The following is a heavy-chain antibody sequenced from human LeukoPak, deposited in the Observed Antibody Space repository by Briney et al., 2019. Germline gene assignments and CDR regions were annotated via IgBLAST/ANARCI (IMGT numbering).Heavy chain of an antibody. CDR1: GGSISIYY. Sequence: SETLSLTCTVSGGSISIYYWSWIRQPPGKGLEWIGYIYYTESTDYNPSLKSRVTISVDTSKNQFSLNLSSVTAADTAVYYCARVATDYSLYYFDYWGQGTLVTVSS. CDR2: IYYTEST. J-gene: IGHJ4*02. D-gene: IGHD4-11*01. CDR3: ARVATDYSLYYFDY. V-gene: IGHV4-59*01.